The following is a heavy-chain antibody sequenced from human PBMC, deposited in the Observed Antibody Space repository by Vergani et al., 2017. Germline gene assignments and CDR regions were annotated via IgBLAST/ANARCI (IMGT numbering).Heavy chain of an antibody. Sequence: QVQLQQWGAGLLKPSETLSLTCTVSGGSISSGSYYWSWIRQPAGKGLEWIGRIYTSGSTNYNPSLKSRVTISVDTSKNQFSLKLSSVTAADTAVYYCARSSPNYYGSGSGYYYYYGMDVWGQGTTVTVSS. D-gene: IGHD3-10*01. J-gene: IGHJ6*02. CDR2: IYTSGST. V-gene: IGHV4-61*02. CDR3: ARSSPNYYGSGSGYYYYYGMDV. CDR1: GGSISSGSYY.